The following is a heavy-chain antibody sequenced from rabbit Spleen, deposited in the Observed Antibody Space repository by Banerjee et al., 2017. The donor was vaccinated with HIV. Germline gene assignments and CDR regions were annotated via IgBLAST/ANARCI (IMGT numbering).Heavy chain of an antibody. CDR2: VYTGSSGNT. CDR3: ARDLTGVIGWNFGW. J-gene: IGHJ4*01. D-gene: IGHD1-1*01. CDR1: GFSLSASDF. V-gene: IGHV1S45*01. Sequence: QEQGVESGGGLVQPEGSLTLTCTASGFSLSASDFIYGVRQAPGKGLEWIACVYTGSSGNTYYASWAKGRFAISKTSSTTVTLQMTSLTAADTATYFCARDLTGVIGWNFGWWGPGTLVTVS.